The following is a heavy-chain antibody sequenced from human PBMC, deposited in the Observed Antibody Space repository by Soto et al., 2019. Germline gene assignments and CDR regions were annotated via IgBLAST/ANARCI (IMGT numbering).Heavy chain of an antibody. CDR3: GRSVVGATGEILYNAMDV. D-gene: IGHD1-26*01. V-gene: IGHV1-3*01. CDR1: GYTFTTYA. Sequence: QVQLVQSGAEVKKPGASVKVSCKASGYTFTTYALHWVRQAPGQRPEWMGWINPASGHTKYSKRFQDRVTITRDTSPSTGYMELSSLRSQDTAVYYCGRSVVGATGEILYNAMDVWGKGTTVTVSS. J-gene: IGHJ6*04. CDR2: INPASGHT.